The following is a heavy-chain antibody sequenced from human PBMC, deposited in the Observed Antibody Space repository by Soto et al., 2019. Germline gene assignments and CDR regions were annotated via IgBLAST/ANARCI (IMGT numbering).Heavy chain of an antibody. Sequence: PGGSLRLSCAASGFTFSSYAMSWVRQAPGKGLEWVSAISGSGGSTYYADSVKGRFTISRDNSKNTLYLQMNSLRAEDTAVYYCAKDHHRVIRAPTYDYWGQGTLVTVSS. V-gene: IGHV3-23*01. D-gene: IGHD3-22*01. J-gene: IGHJ4*02. CDR1: GFTFSSYA. CDR3: AKDHHRVIRAPTYDY. CDR2: ISGSGGST.